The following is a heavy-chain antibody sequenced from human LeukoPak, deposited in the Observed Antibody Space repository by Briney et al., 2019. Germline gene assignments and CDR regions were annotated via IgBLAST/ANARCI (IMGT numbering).Heavy chain of an antibody. V-gene: IGHV3-9*01. CDR2: ISWNSGSI. CDR3: AKDTAYYYDSSGYHNLSPFDY. J-gene: IGHJ4*02. Sequence: GRSLRLSCAASGFTFGGYAMHWVRQASGKGLEWVSGISWNSGSIGYADSVKGRFTISRDNAKNSLYLQMNSLRAEDTALYYCAKDTAYYYDSSGYHNLSPFDYWGQGTLVTVSS. D-gene: IGHD3-22*01. CDR1: GFTFGGYA.